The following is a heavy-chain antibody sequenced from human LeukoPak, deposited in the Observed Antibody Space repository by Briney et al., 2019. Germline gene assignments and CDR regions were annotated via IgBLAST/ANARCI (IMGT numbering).Heavy chain of an antibody. Sequence: PGGSLRLSCAASGFTFSSYAMHWVRQAPGKGLEWVAVISYDGSNKYYADSVKGRFTISRDNSKNTLYLQMNSLRAEDTAVYYCARDLAPVATNPDYWGQGTLVTVSS. D-gene: IGHD5-24*01. CDR1: GFTFSSYA. J-gene: IGHJ4*02. CDR3: ARDLAPVATNPDY. V-gene: IGHV3-30-3*01. CDR2: ISYDGSNK.